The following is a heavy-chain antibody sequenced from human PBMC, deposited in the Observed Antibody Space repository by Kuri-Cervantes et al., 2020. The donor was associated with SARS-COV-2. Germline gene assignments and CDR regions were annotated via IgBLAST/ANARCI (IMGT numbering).Heavy chain of an antibody. Sequence: ASVKVSCKASGYTFTGYYMHWVRQAPAQGLEWMGWINPNSGGTNYAQKFQGRVTMTRDTSISTAYMELSRLRSDDTAVYYCARDRTRSSWYVWGGSIYGMDAWGQGTTVTVSS. V-gene: IGHV1-2*02. CDR3: ARDRTRSSWYVWGGSIYGMDA. J-gene: IGHJ6*02. CDR2: INPNSGGT. CDR1: GYTFTGYY. D-gene: IGHD6-13*01.